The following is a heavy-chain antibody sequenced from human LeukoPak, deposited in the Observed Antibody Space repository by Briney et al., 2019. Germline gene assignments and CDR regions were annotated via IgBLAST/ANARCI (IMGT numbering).Heavy chain of an antibody. CDR2: ISYDGSNK. V-gene: IGHV3-30*18. J-gene: IGHJ4*02. CDR1: GFTFSSYG. D-gene: IGHD4-17*01. Sequence: PGRSLRLSCAASGFTFSSYGMHWVRQAPGKGLEWVAVISYDGSNKYYADSVKGRFTISRDNSKNTLYLQMNSLRAEDTAVYYCAKGYMTTVMGVIGYWGQGTLVTVSS. CDR3: AKGYMTTVMGVIGY.